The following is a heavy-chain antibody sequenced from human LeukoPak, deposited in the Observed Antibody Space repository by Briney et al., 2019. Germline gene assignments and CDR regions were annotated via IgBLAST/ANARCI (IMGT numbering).Heavy chain of an antibody. CDR2: INSDESST. CDR1: GFTFSSFL. J-gene: IGHJ4*02. V-gene: IGHV3-74*01. Sequence: GGSLRLSCAASGFTFSSFLMHWVRQAPGKGPVWVSHINSDESSTSYADSVKGRFTISRDNAENTLYLQMNSLRDEDTAVYYCARDRDHSNNWYIFLDYWGQGTLVTVSS. CDR3: ARDRDHSNNWYIFLDY. D-gene: IGHD1/OR15-1a*01.